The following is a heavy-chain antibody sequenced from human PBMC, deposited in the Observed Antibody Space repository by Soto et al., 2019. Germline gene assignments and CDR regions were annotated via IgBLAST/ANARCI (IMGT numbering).Heavy chain of an antibody. J-gene: IGHJ4*02. V-gene: IGHV1-69*13. CDR1: GGTFSSYA. CDR3: ARDPRDSSGYYSLTLGY. D-gene: IGHD3-22*01. Sequence: SVKVSCKASGGTFSSYAISWVRQAPGQGLEWMGGIIPIFGTANYAQKFQGRVTITADESTSTAYMELSSLRSEDTAVYYCARDPRDSSGYYSLTLGYWGQGTLVTVSS. CDR2: IIPIFGTA.